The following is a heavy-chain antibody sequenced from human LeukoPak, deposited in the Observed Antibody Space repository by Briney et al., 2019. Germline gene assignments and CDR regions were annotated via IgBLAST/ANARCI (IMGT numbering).Heavy chain of an antibody. CDR3: ARRLMNYDILTGYFSADAFDI. V-gene: IGHV4-34*01. J-gene: IGHJ3*02. D-gene: IGHD3-9*01. Sequence: SETLSLTCAVYGGSFSGYYWSWIRQPPGKGLEWIGEINHSGSTNYNPSLKSRVTISVDTSKNQFSLKLSSVTAADTAVYYCARRLMNYDILTGYFSADAFDIWGQGTMVTVSS. CDR2: INHSGST. CDR1: GGSFSGYY.